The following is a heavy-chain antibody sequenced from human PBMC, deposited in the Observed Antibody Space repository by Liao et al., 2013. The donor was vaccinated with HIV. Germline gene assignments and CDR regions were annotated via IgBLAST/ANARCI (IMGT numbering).Heavy chain of an antibody. D-gene: IGHD6-13*01. J-gene: IGHJ3*02. V-gene: IGHV4-39*07. CDR1: GGSISSSSYS. CDR2: IYYTGST. Sequence: QVQLQQWGAGLLKPSETLSLTCTVSGGSISSSSYSWGWIRQPPGKGLEWIGGIYYTGSTYFNPSLKSRVTISLDTSKNLFSLKLSSVTAADTAVYYCAITSSSWTAFDIWGQGTMVTVSS. CDR3: AITSSSWTAFDI.